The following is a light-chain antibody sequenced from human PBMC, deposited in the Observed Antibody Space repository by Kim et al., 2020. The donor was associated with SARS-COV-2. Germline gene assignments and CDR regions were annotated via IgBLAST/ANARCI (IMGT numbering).Light chain of an antibody. J-gene: IGLJ3*02. Sequence: SYELTQPLSVSVALGQTARITCGGNNIENKNVHWYQQRPCQAPVLVMYRDNKRPSGIPERLSGSNSGNTATLTISRVQAGDEADYYCLVWDSRTVAFGGG. CDR3: LVWDSRTVA. CDR2: RDN. CDR1: NIENKN. V-gene: IGLV3-9*01.